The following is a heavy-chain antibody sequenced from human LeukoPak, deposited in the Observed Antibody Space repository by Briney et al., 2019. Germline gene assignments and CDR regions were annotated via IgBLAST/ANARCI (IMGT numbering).Heavy chain of an antibody. J-gene: IGHJ4*02. CDR1: RFTFSSYG. CDR2: ISYDGSNK. CDR3: AKAAASFYYFDY. V-gene: IGHV3-30*18. D-gene: IGHD6-13*01. Sequence: GGSLRLSCAASRFTFSSYGMHWVRQAPGKGLEWVAVISYDGSNKYYADSVKGRFTISRDNSKNTLYLQMNSLRAEDTAVYYCAKAAASFYYFDYWGQGTLVTVSS.